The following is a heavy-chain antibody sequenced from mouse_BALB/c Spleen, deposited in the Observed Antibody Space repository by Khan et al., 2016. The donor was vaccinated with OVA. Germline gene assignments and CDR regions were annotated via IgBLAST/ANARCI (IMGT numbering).Heavy chain of an antibody. J-gene: IGHJ3*01. D-gene: IGHD2-1*01. V-gene: IGHV1-7*01. CDR3: ARRELYGIFPY. Sequence: QVQLQQSGAELAKPGASVKMSCKASGYTFTSYWMHWIKQRPGQGLEWIGYINPSTGYTEYNQKFKDKATLTTDTSSSTAYMQRSSLTSEDSAVDYCARRELYGIFPYWGQGTLVTVSA. CDR1: GYTFTSYW. CDR2: INPSTGYT.